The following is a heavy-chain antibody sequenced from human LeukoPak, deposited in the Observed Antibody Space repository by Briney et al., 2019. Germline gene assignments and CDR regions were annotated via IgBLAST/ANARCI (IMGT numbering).Heavy chain of an antibody. V-gene: IGHV1-69*13. CDR3: ARGGSYHPDSAPNQYYFDY. J-gene: IGHJ4*02. CDR2: IIPIFGTA. D-gene: IGHD1-26*01. Sequence: GASVKVSCKASGGTFSSYAISWVRQAPGQGLEWMGGIIPIFGTANYAQKFQGRVTITADESTSTAYMELSSLRSEDTAVYYCARGGSYHPDSAPNQYYFDYWGQGTLVTVSS. CDR1: GGTFSSYA.